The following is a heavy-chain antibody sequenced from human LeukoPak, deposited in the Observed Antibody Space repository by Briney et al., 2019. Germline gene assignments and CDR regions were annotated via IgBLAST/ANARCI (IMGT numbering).Heavy chain of an antibody. Sequence: PGGSLRLSCAASGFTFSSYAMSWVRQAPGKGLEYVSAISSNGGSTYYANSVKGRFTISRDNSKNTLYLQMGSLRAEDMAVYYCARGSPGTPRYYYYYMDVWGKGTTVTVSS. CDR2: ISSNGGST. CDR1: GFTFSSYA. V-gene: IGHV3-64*01. CDR3: ARGSPGTPRYYYYYMDV. D-gene: IGHD1-1*01. J-gene: IGHJ6*03.